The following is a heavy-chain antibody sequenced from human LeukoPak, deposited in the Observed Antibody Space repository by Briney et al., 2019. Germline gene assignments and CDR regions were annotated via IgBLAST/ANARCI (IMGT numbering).Heavy chain of an antibody. Sequence: GGSLRLSCAAFGFTFSSYGMHWVRQAPGKGLEWVAFIRYDGSNKYYADSVEGRFTISRDNSKNTLYLQMNRLRAEETAVYYCAKDFSVYNYDSRVLDYWGQGTLVTVSS. CDR2: IRYDGSNK. CDR3: AKDFSVYNYDSRVLDY. D-gene: IGHD3-22*01. CDR1: GFTFSSYG. V-gene: IGHV3-30*02. J-gene: IGHJ4*02.